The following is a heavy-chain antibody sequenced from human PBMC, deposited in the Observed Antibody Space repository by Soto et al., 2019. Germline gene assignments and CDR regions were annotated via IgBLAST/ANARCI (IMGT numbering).Heavy chain of an antibody. D-gene: IGHD1-7*01. J-gene: IGHJ4*02. CDR1: GGSISSSSYY. V-gene: IGHV4-39*01. CDR2: IYYSGST. CDR3: ARYLTGTTNVLYFDY. Sequence: QLQLQESGPGLVKPSETLSLTCTVSGGSISSSSYYWGWIRQPPGKGLEWIGSIYYSGSTYYNPSLKSRVTLSVDTSKNPFSLKLSSVTAADTAVYYCARYLTGTTNVLYFDYWGQGTLVTVSS.